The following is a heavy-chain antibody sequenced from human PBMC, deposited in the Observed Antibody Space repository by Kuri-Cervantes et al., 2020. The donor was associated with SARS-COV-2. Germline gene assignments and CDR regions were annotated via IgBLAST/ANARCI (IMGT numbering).Heavy chain of an antibody. CDR2: INPSGGST. D-gene: IGHD3-22*01. V-gene: IGHV1-46*01. Sequence: ASVKVSCKASGYTFTSYYMHWVRQAPGQGLEWMGIINPSGGSTSYAQKFQGRVTMTRDTSTSTVYMELSSLRSEDTAVYYCASAHWDSSGYYPGGYYGMDVWGQGTTVTVSS. CDR1: GYTFTSYY. J-gene: IGHJ6*02. CDR3: ASAHWDSSGYYPGGYYGMDV.